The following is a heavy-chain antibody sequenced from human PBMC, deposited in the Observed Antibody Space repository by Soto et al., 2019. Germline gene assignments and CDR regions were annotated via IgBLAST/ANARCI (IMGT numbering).Heavy chain of an antibody. CDR2: IYSSGTT. CDR3: ARMGLHLGELSRNWFDP. D-gene: IGHD3-16*02. J-gene: IGHJ5*02. CDR1: GGSITSANYY. Sequence: QVQLQESGPGLVKPSQTLSLSCSISGGSITSANYYWTWIRLFPGKGLEWIGYIYSSGTTHYNPCLKSRPTISLDTSNNQFPLEVKSATAADTAVYYCARMGLHLGELSRNWFDPWGQGSLVTVSS. V-gene: IGHV4-31*03.